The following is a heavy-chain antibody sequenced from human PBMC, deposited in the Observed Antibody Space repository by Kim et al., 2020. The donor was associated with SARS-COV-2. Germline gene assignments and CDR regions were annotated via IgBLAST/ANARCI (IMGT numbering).Heavy chain of an antibody. J-gene: IGHJ4*02. D-gene: IGHD3-10*01. Sequence: GGSLRLSCAASGFTCSSYWMSWVRQAPGKGLEWVANIKQDGSEKYYVDSVKGRFTISRDNAKNSLYLQMNSLRAEDTAVYYCARDLRGDRHHNFGYWGQGTLVTVSS. CDR1: GFTCSSYW. CDR2: IKQDGSEK. V-gene: IGHV3-7*01. CDR3: ARDLRGDRHHNFGY.